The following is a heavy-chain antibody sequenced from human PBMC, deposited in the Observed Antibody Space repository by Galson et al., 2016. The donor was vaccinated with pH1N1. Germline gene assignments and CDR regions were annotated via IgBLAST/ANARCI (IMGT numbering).Heavy chain of an antibody. V-gene: IGHV3-33*01. CDR1: GFDFRRCV. Sequence: SLRLSCATSGFDFRRCVMQWVRQAPGKGLEWVAVIRDDGSAKFYVDSVRGRFTISRDSSTNSLYLQMDGLRVEDTAVYYCARDSSLDHWGPGTLVTVS. CDR3: ARDSSLDH. CDR2: IRDDGSAK. J-gene: IGHJ4*02.